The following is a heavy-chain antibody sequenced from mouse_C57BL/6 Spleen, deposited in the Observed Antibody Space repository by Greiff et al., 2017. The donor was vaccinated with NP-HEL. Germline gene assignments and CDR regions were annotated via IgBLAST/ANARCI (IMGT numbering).Heavy chain of an antibody. J-gene: IGHJ4*01. Sequence: VKLMESGAELVKPGASVKISCKASGYAFSSYWMNWVKQRPGKGLEWIGQIYPGDGDTNYNGKFKGKATLTADKSSSTAYMQLSSLTSEDSAVYFCARRGTYGSSYDAMDYWGQGTSVTVSS. CDR2: IYPGDGDT. CDR1: GYAFSSYW. CDR3: ARRGTYGSSYDAMDY. D-gene: IGHD1-1*01. V-gene: IGHV1-80*01.